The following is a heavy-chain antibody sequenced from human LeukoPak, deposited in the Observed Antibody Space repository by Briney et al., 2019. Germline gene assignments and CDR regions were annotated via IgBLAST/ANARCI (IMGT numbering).Heavy chain of an antibody. J-gene: IGHJ4*02. V-gene: IGHV4-39*01. D-gene: IGHD3-10*01. CDR1: GGSISSNSYY. Sequence: PSETLSLTCTVSGGSISSNSYYWGWIRQPPGKGLEWIGSIYYSGSTYYNPSLKSRVTISVDTSKNQFSLKLSSVTAADTAVYYCARQPPYYYGSGNYRNPFDYWGQGTLVTVSS. CDR3: ARQPPYYYGSGNYRNPFDY. CDR2: IYYSGST.